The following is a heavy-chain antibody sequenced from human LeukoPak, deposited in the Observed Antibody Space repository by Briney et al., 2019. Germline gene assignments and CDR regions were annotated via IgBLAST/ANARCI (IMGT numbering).Heavy chain of an antibody. V-gene: IGHV1-69*13. CDR1: GGTFSSYA. D-gene: IGHD3-22*01. Sequence: GASVKVSCKASGGTFSSYAISWVRQAPGQGLEWMGGIIPIFGTANYAQKFQGRVTITADESTSTAYMELSSLRSEDTAVYYCAVKYYYDSSGKNNYYFGYWGQGTLVTVSS. CDR3: AVKYYYDSSGKNNYYFGY. CDR2: IIPIFGTA. J-gene: IGHJ4*02.